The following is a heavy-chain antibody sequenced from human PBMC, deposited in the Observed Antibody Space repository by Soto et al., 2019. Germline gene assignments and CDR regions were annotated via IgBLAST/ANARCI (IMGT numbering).Heavy chain of an antibody. D-gene: IGHD2-21*01. CDR3: VRGEAGYYYYGLDV. Sequence: GASVKVSCKSSGYTFTDYYIHWVRQAPGQGLEWMGWINPNNGGTKFAQNFQGWVILTSDTSINTVYMEMTRLRSGDTAVYFCVRGEAGYYYYGLDVWGQGTTVTVSS. CDR2: INPNNGGT. CDR1: GYTFTDYY. V-gene: IGHV1-2*04. J-gene: IGHJ6*02.